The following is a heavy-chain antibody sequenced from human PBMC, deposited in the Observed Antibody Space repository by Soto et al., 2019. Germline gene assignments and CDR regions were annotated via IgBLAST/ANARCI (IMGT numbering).Heavy chain of an antibody. J-gene: IGHJ4*02. CDR2: VSSSGANT. Sequence: PGGSLRLSCAASGFTFSSYAMSWVRQAPGKGLEWVSAVSSSGANTYYAASVKGRFTISRDNSKSSLYLQMSSLRADDTAVYDCAKDSTGYCDYWGQGTLVTVSS. D-gene: IGHD3-9*01. CDR1: GFTFSSYA. CDR3: AKDSTGYCDY. V-gene: IGHV3-23*01.